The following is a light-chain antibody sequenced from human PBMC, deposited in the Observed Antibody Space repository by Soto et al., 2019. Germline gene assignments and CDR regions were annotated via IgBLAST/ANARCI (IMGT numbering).Light chain of an antibody. V-gene: IGKV3-20*01. CDR3: QQYGSSPGT. Sequence: EMVMTQSPAILSVSPGETVTLSCRASQRIGRNYLAWYQQQPGRAPRLLIYGISTRATGIPARFSGSGSGTDFTLTISRLEPEDFAVYYCQQYGSSPGTFGGGTKVDIK. CDR1: QRIGRNY. CDR2: GIS. J-gene: IGKJ4*01.